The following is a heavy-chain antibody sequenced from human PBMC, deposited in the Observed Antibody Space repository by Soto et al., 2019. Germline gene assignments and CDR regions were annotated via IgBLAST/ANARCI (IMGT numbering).Heavy chain of an antibody. CDR1: GSTFNDHY. J-gene: IGHJ6*02. V-gene: IGHV3-11*06. CDR3: ARDSTGSGLDYGMDV. CDR2: ISSDSIYT. D-gene: IGHD3-10*01. Sequence: QVQLVESGGGLVKPGGSLRLSCAASGSTFNDHYMTWIRQAPGKGLEWVSFISSDSIYTNSADSVKGRFTISRDNAKNLLYLQMSSLRVEDTAVYYCARDSTGSGLDYGMDVWGQGTTVAVSS.